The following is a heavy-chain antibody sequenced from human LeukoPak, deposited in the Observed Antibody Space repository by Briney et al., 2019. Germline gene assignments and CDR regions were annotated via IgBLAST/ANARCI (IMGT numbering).Heavy chain of an antibody. CDR3: ARRGYSISWYSP. CDR1: RGSIMTYY. CDR2: IYWST. J-gene: IGHJ5*02. V-gene: IGHV4-59*12. Sequence: SETLSLTCTVSRGSIMTYYWSWIRRPPGKGLEWIGSIYWSTSYNPSLKSRVTISLDTSKNQFSLKLTSVTAADTAVYYCARRGYSISWYSPWGQGTLVTVSS. D-gene: IGHD6-13*01.